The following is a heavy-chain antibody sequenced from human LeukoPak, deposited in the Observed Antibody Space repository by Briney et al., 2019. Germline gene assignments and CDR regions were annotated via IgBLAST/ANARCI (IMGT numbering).Heavy chain of an antibody. CDR2: INHSGST. D-gene: IGHD3-16*02. Sequence: PSETLSLTCAVYGGSFSGYNWSWIRQPPGKGLEWIGEINHSGSTNYNPSLKSRVTISVDTSKNQFSLKLSSVTAADTAVYYCAREGSYDYVWGSYRYVDYWGQGTLVTVSS. J-gene: IGHJ4*02. CDR1: GGSFSGYN. CDR3: AREGSYDYVWGSYRYVDY. V-gene: IGHV4-34*01.